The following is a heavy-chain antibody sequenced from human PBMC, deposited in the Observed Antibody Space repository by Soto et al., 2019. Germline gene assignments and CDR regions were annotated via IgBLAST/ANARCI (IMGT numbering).Heavy chain of an antibody. D-gene: IGHD1-26*01. CDR1: GVTFSSYA. V-gene: IGHV1-69*01. Sequence: QVQLVQSGAEVKKPGSSVKVSCKASGVTFSSYAISWVRQAPGQGLEWMGGIIPIFGTANYAQKFHGRVTITADESTSTAYMELSSLRSEDTAVYYCARYLGQGGSYQDNWFDPWGQGTLVTVSS. CDR3: ARYLGQGGSYQDNWFDP. J-gene: IGHJ5*02. CDR2: IIPIFGTA.